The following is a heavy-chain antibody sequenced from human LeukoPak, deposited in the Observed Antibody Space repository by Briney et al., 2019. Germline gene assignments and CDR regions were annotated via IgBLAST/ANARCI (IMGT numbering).Heavy chain of an antibody. J-gene: IGHJ4*02. CDR3: ARDSGPLDY. D-gene: IGHD2-15*01. Sequence: GRSLRLSCAASGFTFDDYAMHWVRQAPGKGLEWVSGINWNRGSIGYADSVKGRFTISRDNSKNTLYLQMNSLRAEDTAVYYCARDSGPLDYWGQGTLVTVSS. V-gene: IGHV3-9*01. CDR2: INWNRGSI. CDR1: GFTFDDYA.